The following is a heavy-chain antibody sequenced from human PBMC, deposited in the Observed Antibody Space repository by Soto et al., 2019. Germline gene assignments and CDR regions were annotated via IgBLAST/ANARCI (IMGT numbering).Heavy chain of an antibody. D-gene: IGHD3-10*01. CDR3: ARDRQHGAGFIDV. J-gene: IGHJ6*02. Sequence: GGSLRLSCAASGFTFSSYSIHWVRQAPCKGLEWVAVISSDGIDKYYADSVKGRFAISRDNSKNTLYVQLNRMRAEDTALYYCARDRQHGAGFIDVLGQGTTLTVSS. CDR2: ISSDGIDK. V-gene: IGHV3-30*09. CDR1: GFTFSSYS.